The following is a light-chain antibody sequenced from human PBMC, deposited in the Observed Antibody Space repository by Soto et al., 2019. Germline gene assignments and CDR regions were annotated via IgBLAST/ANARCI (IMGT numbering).Light chain of an antibody. V-gene: IGLV2-14*01. CDR3: SSYTSASTVV. J-gene: IGLJ2*01. CDR2: DVN. CDR1: RSDIGTYHY. Sequence: QSALTQPASVSGSPGQSITLSCTGTRSDIGTYHYVSWYQQHPGKAPQLLIYDVNSRPSGVSNRFSGSKSGNTASLTISGLQAEDEAHYYCSSYTSASTVVFGGGTKLTVL.